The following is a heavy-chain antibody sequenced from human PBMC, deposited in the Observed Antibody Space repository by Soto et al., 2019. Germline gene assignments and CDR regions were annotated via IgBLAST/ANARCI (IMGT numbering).Heavy chain of an antibody. Sequence: EVQLLESGGGLLQPGGSLRLSCSSSGFNFSSHGMSWVRQAPGKGLEWVSHIGGNGVSIYYADSVRGRFTISRDNSKNTLYLPMNSLRAEDTAVYYCAKGYDYVSFDMWGQGTMVTVS. CDR3: AKGYDYVSFDM. CDR2: IGGNGVSI. D-gene: IGHD3-16*01. J-gene: IGHJ3*02. CDR1: GFNFSSHG. V-gene: IGHV3-23*01.